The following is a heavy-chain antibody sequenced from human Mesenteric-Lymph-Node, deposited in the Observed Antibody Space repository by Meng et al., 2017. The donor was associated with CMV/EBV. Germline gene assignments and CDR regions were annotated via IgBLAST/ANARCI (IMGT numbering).Heavy chain of an antibody. CDR2: ISSSGSTI. J-gene: IGHJ4*02. CDR3: ARVQSSGYDRAGSFDY. Sequence: GESLKISCVASGFTFDDYGMEWVRQAPGKGLEWVSYISSSGSTIYYADSVKGRFTISRDNAKNSLYLQMNSLRAEDTAVYYCARVQSSGYDRAGSFDYWGQGTLVTVSS. CDR1: GFTFDDYG. D-gene: IGHD5-12*01. V-gene: IGHV3-48*04.